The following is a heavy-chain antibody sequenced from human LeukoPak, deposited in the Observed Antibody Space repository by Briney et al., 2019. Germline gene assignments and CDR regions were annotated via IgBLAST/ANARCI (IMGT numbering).Heavy chain of an antibody. CDR1: GFTFSSYA. CDR2: ISTNGGGR. Sequence: GGSLRLSCAACGFTFSSYAMGWVRQARGKGVEWVSAISTNGGGRHYRGSVNGRFTISRANSNKTLYLQVDSQNADDTAVCYFVQGDRSSGWGCWRQRTLVSV. V-gene: IGHV3-23*01. J-gene: IGHJ4*02. CDR3: VQGDRSSGWGC. D-gene: IGHD6-19*01.